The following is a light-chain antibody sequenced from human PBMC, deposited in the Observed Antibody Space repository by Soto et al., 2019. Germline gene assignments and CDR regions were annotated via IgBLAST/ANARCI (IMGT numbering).Light chain of an antibody. CDR3: PQSDSSPTWT. CDR2: AAS. CDR1: QGIRND. J-gene: IGKJ1*01. Sequence: IQMTQSPSSLSASVGDRGTITCPASQGIRNDLGWYQQKPGKAPKLLIYAASTLQRGVPSRFSGRGSGQEFTITIGSLQPEDFATYGCPQSDSSPTWTVGQGTKVDIK. V-gene: IGKV1-39*01.